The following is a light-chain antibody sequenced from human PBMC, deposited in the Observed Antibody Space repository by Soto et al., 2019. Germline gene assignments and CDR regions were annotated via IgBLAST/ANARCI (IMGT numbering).Light chain of an antibody. CDR1: QSVLYSSNNKNY. CDR2: WAS. CDR3: QQYYSTPRT. V-gene: IGKV4-1*01. J-gene: IGKJ1*01. Sequence: DIVMTQSPDSLAVSLGERATINCKSSQSVLYSSNNKNYLAWYQQKPRQPPKLLISWASTRESGVPDRFSGSGSGTDFPLTISSLQAEDVAVYYCQQYYSTPRTFGQGTKVEIK.